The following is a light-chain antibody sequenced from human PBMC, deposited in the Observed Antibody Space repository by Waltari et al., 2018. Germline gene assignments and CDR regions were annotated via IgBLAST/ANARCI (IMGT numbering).Light chain of an antibody. V-gene: IGLV5-45*03. CDR2: YKAASDK. CDR1: SGINIGTYS. Sequence: QAVLTQPSSLSASPGASASLTCTLHSGINIGTYSIFWYQQKPGSPPQFRVRYKAASDKQQASGVPSRFSGSKDASANAGILLISGLQSEDEADYYCMIWHSSAVVFGGGTKLTVL. J-gene: IGLJ2*01. CDR3: MIWHSSAVV.